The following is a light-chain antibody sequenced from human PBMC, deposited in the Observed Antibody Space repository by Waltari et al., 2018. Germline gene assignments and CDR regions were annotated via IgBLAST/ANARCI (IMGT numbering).Light chain of an antibody. Sequence: QPVLTQPPSASASLGASVTLTCTLSSASSNYKVYWSHQSPRTGPRLVIRVGTGGIVGSKGDGIPDRFSVLGSGLNRYLTIKNIQEEDESDYHCGADHGSGSSFVYVFGTGTKVTVL. CDR2: VGTGGIVG. V-gene: IGLV9-49*03. CDR3: GADHGSGSSFVYV. J-gene: IGLJ1*01. CDR1: SASSNYK.